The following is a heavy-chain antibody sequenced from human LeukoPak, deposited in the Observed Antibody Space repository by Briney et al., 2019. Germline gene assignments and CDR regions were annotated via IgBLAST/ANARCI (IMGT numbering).Heavy chain of an antibody. CDR1: GGSISSSSYY. J-gene: IGHJ5*02. V-gene: IGHV4-39*07. CDR3: ARSPVGATYGWFDP. Sequence: PSETLSLTCTVSGGSISSSSYYWGWIRQPPGKGLEWIGSIYYSGSTYYNPSLKSRVTISVDTSKNQFSLKLSSVTAADTAVYYCARSPVGATYGWFDPWGQGTLVTVSS. D-gene: IGHD1-26*01. CDR2: IYYSGST.